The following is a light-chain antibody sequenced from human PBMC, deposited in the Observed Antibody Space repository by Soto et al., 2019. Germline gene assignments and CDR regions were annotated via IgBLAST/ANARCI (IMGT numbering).Light chain of an antibody. Sequence: DIVLTQSPGTLSLSPGGGAALSCRASQSVTSNYLAGYQQKPGQAPRLLIYGASTRATGIPDRFSGSGSGKYFTLTISGLEPEDSAVYYCQQFDSIPWTLGQGTKVEI. J-gene: IGKJ1*01. CDR1: QSVTSNY. V-gene: IGKV3-20*01. CDR2: GAS. CDR3: QQFDSIPWT.